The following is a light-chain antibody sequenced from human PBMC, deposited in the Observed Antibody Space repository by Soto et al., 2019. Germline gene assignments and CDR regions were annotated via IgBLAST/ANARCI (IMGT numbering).Light chain of an antibody. Sequence: DIQMTQSPSTLSAYVGDRVTITCRASQSISSWLAWYQQKPGKAPKLLIYDASSLESGVPPRFSGSGSGTEFTLTISSLQSEDFAVYYCQQYKNGPPITFGQVTRLETK. CDR2: DAS. CDR3: QQYKNGPPIT. J-gene: IGKJ5*01. CDR1: QSISSW. V-gene: IGKV1-5*01.